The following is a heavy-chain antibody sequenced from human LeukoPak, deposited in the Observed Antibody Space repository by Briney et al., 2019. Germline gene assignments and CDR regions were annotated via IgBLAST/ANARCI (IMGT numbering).Heavy chain of an antibody. J-gene: IGHJ4*02. CDR2: ISAYNGNT. Sequence: ASVKVSYKASGYTFTSYGISWVRQAPGQGLEWMGWISAYNGNTNYAQKLQGRVTMTTDTSTSTAYMELRSLRSDDTAVYYCARGPLIVLRYFDWSTDYWGQGTLVTVSS. V-gene: IGHV1-18*01. CDR3: ARGPLIVLRYFDWSTDY. CDR1: GYTFTSYG. D-gene: IGHD3-9*01.